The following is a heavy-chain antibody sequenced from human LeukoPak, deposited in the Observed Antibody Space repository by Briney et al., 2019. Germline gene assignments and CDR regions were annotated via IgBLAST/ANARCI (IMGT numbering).Heavy chain of an antibody. Sequence: GASVKVSCKASGYTFTGYYMHWVRQAPGQGLEWMGWINPNSGGTNYAQKFQGRVTMTRDTSISTACMELSRLRSDDTAVYYCAREGTTRIAAAGSWGYYYYYMDVWGKGTTVTVSS. V-gene: IGHV1-2*02. CDR3: AREGTTRIAAAGSWGYYYYYMDV. CDR2: INPNSGGT. CDR1: GYTFTGYY. J-gene: IGHJ6*03. D-gene: IGHD6-13*01.